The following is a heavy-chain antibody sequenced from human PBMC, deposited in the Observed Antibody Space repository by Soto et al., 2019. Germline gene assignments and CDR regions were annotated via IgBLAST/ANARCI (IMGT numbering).Heavy chain of an antibody. Sequence: PGGSLRLSCAASGFTFSSYWMSWVRQAPGKGLEWVANIKQDGSEKYYVDSVKGRFTISRDNAKNILYLQMNSLRAEDTAVYYCAKGIPDTGGYYYYSMDVWGQGTAVTVSS. CDR2: IKQDGSEK. J-gene: IGHJ6*02. D-gene: IGHD5-18*01. CDR3: AKGIPDTGGYYYYSMDV. CDR1: GFTFSSYW. V-gene: IGHV3-7*03.